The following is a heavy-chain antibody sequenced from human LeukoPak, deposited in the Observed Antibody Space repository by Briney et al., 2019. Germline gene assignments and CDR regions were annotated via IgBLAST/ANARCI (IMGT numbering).Heavy chain of an antibody. J-gene: IGHJ4*02. CDR2: ISGSGGST. Sequence: PGGSLRLSCAASGFTFSSYAMSWVRQAPGKGQEWVSAISGSGGSTYYADSVKGRFTISRDNSKNTLYLQMNSLRAEDTAVYYCAKGRRGYSYGFNPFDNWGQGTLVTVSS. D-gene: IGHD5-18*01. CDR1: GFTFSSYA. CDR3: AKGRRGYSYGFNPFDN. V-gene: IGHV3-23*01.